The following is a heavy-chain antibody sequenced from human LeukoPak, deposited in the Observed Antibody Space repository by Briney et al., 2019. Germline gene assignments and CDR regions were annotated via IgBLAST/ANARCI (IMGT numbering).Heavy chain of an antibody. J-gene: IGHJ4*02. CDR2: VCHTGIS. V-gene: IGHV4-59*01. Sequence: SETLSLTCTVSGGSISSYCWSWIRQSPGTGLQWIGHVCHTGISNSNPSFKGRVTISVDMSKNQFSLRLSPVTAADTAVYYCARDRDGYNYIDSWGQGTLVTVSS. D-gene: IGHD5-24*01. CDR1: GGSISSYC. CDR3: ARDRDGYNYIDS.